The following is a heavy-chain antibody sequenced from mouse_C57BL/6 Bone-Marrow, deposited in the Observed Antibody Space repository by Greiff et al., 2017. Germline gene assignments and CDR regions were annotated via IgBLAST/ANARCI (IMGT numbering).Heavy chain of an antibody. J-gene: IGHJ4*01. CDR2: IYPGDGDT. CDR1: GYAFSSYW. CDR3: AGGKDYDYGRPMDY. D-gene: IGHD2-4*01. Sequence: QVQLKESGAELVKPGASVKISCKASGYAFSSYWMNWVKQRPGKGLEWIGQIYPGDGDTNYNGKFKGKATLTADKSSSTAYMQLSSLTSEDSAVYFCAGGKDYDYGRPMDYWGQGTSVTVSS. V-gene: IGHV1-80*01.